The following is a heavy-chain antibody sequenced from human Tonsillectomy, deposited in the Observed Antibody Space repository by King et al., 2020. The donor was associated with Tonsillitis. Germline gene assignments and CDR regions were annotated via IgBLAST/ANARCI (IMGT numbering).Heavy chain of an antibody. J-gene: IGHJ3*02. V-gene: IGHV5-51*01. CDR3: ARYDSTGAGTFDI. CDR2: IYPGDSDT. Sequence: QLVQSGAEVKKPGESLKLSCKGSGYRFTSYWIGWVRQMPGKGLEWRGIIYPGDSDTRYSPSFQGQVTMSADKSISTAYLQWSSLKASDTAMFYCARYDSTGAGTFDIWGQGTMVTVSS. D-gene: IGHD3-22*01. CDR1: GYRFTSYW.